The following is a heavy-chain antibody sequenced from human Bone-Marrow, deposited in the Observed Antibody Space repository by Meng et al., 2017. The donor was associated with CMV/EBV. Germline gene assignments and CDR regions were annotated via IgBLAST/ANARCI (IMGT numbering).Heavy chain of an antibody. V-gene: IGHV4-30-4*01. D-gene: IGHD4-17*01. J-gene: IGHJ4*02. CDR2: IYYSGST. CDR1: GGSISSGGYY. Sequence: VSGGSISSGGYYWSWIRQPPGKGLEWIGYIYYSGSTYYNPSLKSRVTISVDTSKNQFSLKLSSVTAADTAVYYCASTTVTTLSFNYWGQGTLVTVSS. CDR3: ASTTVTTLSFNY.